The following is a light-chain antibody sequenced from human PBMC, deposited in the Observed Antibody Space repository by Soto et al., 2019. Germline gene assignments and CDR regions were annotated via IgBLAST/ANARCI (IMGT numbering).Light chain of an antibody. J-gene: IGLJ1*01. CDR2: EVS. CDR3: SSKTSSSSPFV. CDR1: TSDVGAYNY. V-gene: IGLV2-14*01. Sequence: QSARTQPASVSGSPGQSITISCTGSTSDVGAYNYVSWYKHHPGQAPQLMIYEVSNRPSGVSNRFSGSKSGNTASLTISGLQADDEGDYYCSSKTSSSSPFVFGTGTKV.